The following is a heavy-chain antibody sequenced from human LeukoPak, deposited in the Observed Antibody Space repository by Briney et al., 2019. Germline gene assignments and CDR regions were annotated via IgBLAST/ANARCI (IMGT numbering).Heavy chain of an antibody. Sequence: PGESLKISCKGSGYSFTSYWIGWVRQMPGKGLEWMGIIYPGDSDTRNSPSFQGQVTISADKSISIAYLQWSSLKASDTAMYYSARRQGLIVGATGAFDIWGQGTMVTVSS. J-gene: IGHJ3*02. V-gene: IGHV5-51*03. D-gene: IGHD1-26*01. CDR1: GYSFTSYW. CDR2: IYPGDSDT. CDR3: ARRQGLIVGATGAFDI.